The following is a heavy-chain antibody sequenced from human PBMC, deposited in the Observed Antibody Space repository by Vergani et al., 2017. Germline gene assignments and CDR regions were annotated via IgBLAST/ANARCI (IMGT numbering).Heavy chain of an antibody. D-gene: IGHD3-3*01. CDR1: GFIVSSNY. CDR3: ATLDFWSGYSGSGYYYIDV. CDR2: IYSGGST. V-gene: IGHV3-53*01. Sequence: EVQLLESGGGLIQPGGSLRLSCAASGFIVSSNYMSWVRQAPGKGLEWVSVIYSGGSTYYADSVKGRFTISRDNSKNTLYLQMNSLRAEDTAVYYCATLDFWSGYSGSGYYYIDVWGKGTTVTVSS. J-gene: IGHJ6*03.